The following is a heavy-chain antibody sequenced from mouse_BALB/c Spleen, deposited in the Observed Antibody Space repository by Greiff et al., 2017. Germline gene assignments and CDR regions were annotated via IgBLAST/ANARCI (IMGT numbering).Heavy chain of an antibody. D-gene: IGHD1-1*01. CDR2: IYPGDGDT. V-gene: IGHV1-80*01. Sequence: QVQLKQSGAELVRPGSSVKISCKASGYAFSSYWMNWVKQRPGQGLEWIGQIYPGDGDTNYNGKFKGKATLTADKSSSTAYMQLSSLTSEDSAVYFCAREVVANYYAMDYWGQGTSVTVSS. CDR1: GYAFSSYW. J-gene: IGHJ4*01. CDR3: AREVVANYYAMDY.